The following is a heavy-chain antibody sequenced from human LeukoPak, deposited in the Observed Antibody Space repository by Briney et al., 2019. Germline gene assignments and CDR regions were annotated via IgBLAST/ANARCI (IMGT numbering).Heavy chain of an antibody. CDR3: ARDVTMVRGARYRPYKWFDP. Sequence: SVTVSCEASRGTFSSYASIWVRQPPGQGLEWMGGIIPIFGTANYAQKFQGRVTISADESTSTVYMELSSLRSEDTAVYYCARDVTMVRGARYRPYKWFDPWGQGTLVTVSS. V-gene: IGHV1-69*13. D-gene: IGHD3-10*01. CDR2: IIPIFGTA. CDR1: RGTFSSYA. J-gene: IGHJ5*02.